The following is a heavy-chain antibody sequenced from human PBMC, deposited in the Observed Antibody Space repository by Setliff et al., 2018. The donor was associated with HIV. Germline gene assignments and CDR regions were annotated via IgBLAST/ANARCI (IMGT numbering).Heavy chain of an antibody. Sequence: ASVKVSCKASGYTFTSYGISWVRQAPGQGLEWMGIINPSSGSTTYAQKFQGRVTMTRDTSTSTAYMELRSLRSDDTAVYYCARDNVRGPTNAMDVWGQGTTVTVSS. D-gene: IGHD3-10*01. J-gene: IGHJ6*02. CDR1: GYTFTSYG. CDR2: INPSSGST. CDR3: ARDNVRGPTNAMDV. V-gene: IGHV1-46*01.